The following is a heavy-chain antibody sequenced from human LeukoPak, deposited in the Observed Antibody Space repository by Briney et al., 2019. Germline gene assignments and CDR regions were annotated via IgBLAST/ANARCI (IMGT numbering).Heavy chain of an antibody. Sequence: GGSLRLSCTVSGITFSSYSMNWVRQAPGKGLEWVSSINDNSYYIYYADSVKGRFTISRDNSKNTLYLQMNSLRAEHTAVYYCAKDGLLLWFGELIYFDYWGQGTLVTVSS. V-gene: IGHV3-21*04. CDR3: AKDGLLLWFGELIYFDY. J-gene: IGHJ4*02. D-gene: IGHD3-10*01. CDR1: GITFSSYS. CDR2: INDNSYYI.